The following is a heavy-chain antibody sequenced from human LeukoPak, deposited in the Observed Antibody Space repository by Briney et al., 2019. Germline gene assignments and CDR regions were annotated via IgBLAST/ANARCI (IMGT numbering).Heavy chain of an antibody. J-gene: IGHJ6*02. CDR1: GFTFSSYG. CDR2: IWYDGSNK. V-gene: IGHV3-33*01. Sequence: GGSLRLSCAASGFTFSSYGMHWVRQAPGEGLAWVAVIWYDGSNKYYADSVKGRFTISRDNSKNTLYLQMNSLRAEDTAVYYCARDRGYYDSSGYYLFSHYYYYGMDVWGQGTTVTVSS. D-gene: IGHD3-22*01. CDR3: ARDRGYYDSSGYYLFSHYYYYGMDV.